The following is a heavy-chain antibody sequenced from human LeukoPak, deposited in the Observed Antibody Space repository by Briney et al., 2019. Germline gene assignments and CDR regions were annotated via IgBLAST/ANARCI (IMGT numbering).Heavy chain of an antibody. CDR1: GGSISSYY. D-gene: IGHD3-22*01. CDR2: IYYSGST. CDR3: ARSRYYYDSSGYYPYC. J-gene: IGHJ4*02. Sequence: PSETLSLTCTVSGGSISSYYWSRIRQPPGKGLEWIGYIYYSGSTNYNPSLKSRVTISVDTSKNQFSLKLSSVTAADTAVYYCARSRYYYDSSGYYPYCWGQGTLVTVSS. V-gene: IGHV4-59*01.